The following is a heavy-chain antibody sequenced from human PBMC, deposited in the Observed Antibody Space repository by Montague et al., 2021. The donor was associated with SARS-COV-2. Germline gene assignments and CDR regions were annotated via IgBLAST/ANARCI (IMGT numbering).Heavy chain of an antibody. V-gene: IGHV4-34*01. J-gene: IGHJ4*02. Sequence: SETLSLTCAVYGGSFSGYYWSWIRQPPGKGLEWIGEINHSGSTNYNPSLKRRVTISVDTSKNQFSLKLSSVTAADTAVYYCARGYQLRFLEWSSRQSTFDDWGQGTRVTVSS. CDR2: INHSGST. CDR3: ARGYQLRFLEWSSRQSTFDD. D-gene: IGHD3-3*01. CDR1: GGSFSGYY.